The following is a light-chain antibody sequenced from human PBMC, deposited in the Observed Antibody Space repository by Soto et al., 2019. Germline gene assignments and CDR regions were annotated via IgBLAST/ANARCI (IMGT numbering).Light chain of an antibody. CDR3: QQHINWPLT. V-gene: IGKV3-15*01. Sequence: EIVMTQSPATLSVSPGERATLSCRASQSVSSNLAWYQQKPGQAPRLHIYGASTRATGIPARFSGSGSGTEFTLTISSLQPEDFALYYCQQHINWPLTFGGGTKVDIK. CDR2: GAS. CDR1: QSVSSN. J-gene: IGKJ4*01.